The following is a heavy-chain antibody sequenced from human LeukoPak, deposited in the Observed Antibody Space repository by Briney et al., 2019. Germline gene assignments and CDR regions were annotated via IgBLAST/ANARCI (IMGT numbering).Heavy chain of an antibody. V-gene: IGHV3-74*01. J-gene: IGHJ4*02. CDR3: VRDLSFSPDS. CDR2: ISPDGSYT. CDR1: GFTFSSSW. Sequence: GGSLRLSCAASGFTFSSSWMHWVRQVPGKGLVWVSHISPDGSYTDYADSVKGRFIISRDNAKNTMSLQMNSLRAEDTAVYYCVRDLSFSPDSWGQGTLVSVS.